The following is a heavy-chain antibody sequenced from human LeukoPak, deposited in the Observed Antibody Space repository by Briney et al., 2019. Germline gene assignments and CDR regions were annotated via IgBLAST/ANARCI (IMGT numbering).Heavy chain of an antibody. D-gene: IGHD3-22*01. CDR3: ARRWPHSSGYYLFDY. CDR1: GGTFSSHG. J-gene: IGHJ4*02. V-gene: IGHV1-69*05. CDR2: IIPIFGAT. Sequence: SVKVSCKASGGTFSSHGFSWVRQAPGQGLEWMGGIIPIFGATNYAQKFQGRVTITTDDSTSTGYMELSSLRSEDTAVYYCARRWPHSSGYYLFDYWGQGTLVTVSS.